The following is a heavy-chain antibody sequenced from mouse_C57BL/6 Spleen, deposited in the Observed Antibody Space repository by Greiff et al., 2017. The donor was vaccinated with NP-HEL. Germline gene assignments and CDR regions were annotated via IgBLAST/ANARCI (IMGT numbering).Heavy chain of an antibody. Sequence: QVQLQQSGAELVKPGASVKLSCKASGYTFTSYWMHWVKQRPGQGLEWIGMIHPNSGSTNYNEKFKSKATLTVDKSSSTAYMQLSSLTSEDSAVYYCARFTTVAFDYWGQGTTLTVSS. V-gene: IGHV1-64*01. D-gene: IGHD1-1*01. CDR1: GYTFTSYW. CDR2: IHPNSGST. J-gene: IGHJ2*01. CDR3: ARFTTVAFDY.